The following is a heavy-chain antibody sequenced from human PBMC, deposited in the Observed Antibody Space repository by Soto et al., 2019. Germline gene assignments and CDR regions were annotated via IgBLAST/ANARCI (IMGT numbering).Heavy chain of an antibody. CDR1: GYTFTGYA. CDR2: INAGNGNT. D-gene: IGHD6-19*01. CDR3: ARAVAVPADFDY. V-gene: IGHV1-3*01. J-gene: IGHJ4*02. Sequence: ASVKVSCKASGYTFTGYAMHWVRQAPGQRLEWMGWINAGNGNTKYSQKFQGRVTITSDTSASTAYMELSSLRFEDTAVYYCARAVAVPADFDYWGQGTLVTVSS.